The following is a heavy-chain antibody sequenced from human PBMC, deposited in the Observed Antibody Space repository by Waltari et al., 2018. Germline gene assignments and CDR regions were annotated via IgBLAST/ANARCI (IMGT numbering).Heavy chain of an antibody. CDR2: IYYSGST. CDR3: AFSLVGAGVYFDY. D-gene: IGHD1-26*01. J-gene: IGHJ4*02. V-gene: IGHV4-39*07. Sequence: QVQLQESGPGLVKPSETLSLTCTVSGGSISSYYWGWIRQPPGKGLEWIGSIYYSGSTYYNPSLKSRVTISVDTSKNQFSLKLSSVTAADTAVYYCAFSLVGAGVYFDYWGQGTLVTVSS. CDR1: GGSISSYY.